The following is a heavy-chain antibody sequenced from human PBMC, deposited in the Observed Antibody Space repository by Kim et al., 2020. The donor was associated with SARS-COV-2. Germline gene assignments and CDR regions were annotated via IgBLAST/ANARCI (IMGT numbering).Heavy chain of an antibody. CDR3: ARVLWFGELKS. V-gene: IGHV3-30*04. CDR2: ISYDGSNK. D-gene: IGHD3-10*01. J-gene: IGHJ4*02. CDR1: GFTFSSYA. Sequence: GGSLRLSCAASGFTFSSYAMHWVRQAPGKGLEWVAVISYDGSNKYYADSVKGRFTISRDNSKNTLYLQMNSLRAEDTAVYYCARVLWFGELKSWGQGTLVTVSS.